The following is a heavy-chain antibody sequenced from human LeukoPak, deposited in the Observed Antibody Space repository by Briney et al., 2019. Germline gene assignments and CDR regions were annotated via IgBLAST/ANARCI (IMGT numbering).Heavy chain of an antibody. CDR1: GYTLTELS. Sequence: ASVKVSCKVSGYTLTELSMHWVRQAPGKGLEWMGGFYPEDGETIYAQKFQGRVTMTEDTSTDTAYMELSSLRSEDTAVYYCATQSPLIAVAVYYYYYYGMDVWGQGTTVTVSS. D-gene: IGHD6-19*01. CDR2: FYPEDGET. J-gene: IGHJ6*02. V-gene: IGHV1-24*01. CDR3: ATQSPLIAVAVYYYYYYGMDV.